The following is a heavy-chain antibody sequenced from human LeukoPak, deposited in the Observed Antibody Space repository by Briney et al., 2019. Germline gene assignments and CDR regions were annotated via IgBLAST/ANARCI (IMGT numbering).Heavy chain of an antibody. CDR3: AADRSCSSTSCDWFDP. CDR1: GFTFTSSA. Sequence: TSVKVSCKASGFTFTSSAMQWVRQARGQRLEWIGWIVVGSGNTNYAQKFQERVTITRDTSTSTAYMELSSLRSEDTAVYYCAADRSCSSTSCDWFDPWGQGTLVTVSS. D-gene: IGHD2-2*01. J-gene: IGHJ5*02. CDR2: IVVGSGNT. V-gene: IGHV1-58*02.